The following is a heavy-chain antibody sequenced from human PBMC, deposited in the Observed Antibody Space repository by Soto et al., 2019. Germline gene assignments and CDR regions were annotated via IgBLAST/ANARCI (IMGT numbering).Heavy chain of an antibody. V-gene: IGHV4-4*02. CDR1: GDSIGNNNW. Sequence: QVQLQESGPGLVKPSGTLSLTCAVSGDSIGNNNWWSWVRQPPGKGLEWIGEIHHSGNTNYNPSLKSRVSMSVEKSKNQFSLNLRSVTAADPAVYYCAHTIGAGSYVPYWGQGNLVTVSS. J-gene: IGHJ4*02. CDR3: AHTIGAGSYVPY. D-gene: IGHD3-10*01. CDR2: IHHSGNT.